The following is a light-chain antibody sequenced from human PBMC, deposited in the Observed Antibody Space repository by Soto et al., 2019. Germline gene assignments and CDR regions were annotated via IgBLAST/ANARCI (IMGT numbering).Light chain of an antibody. CDR1: QSVNNNY. CDR2: GAS. V-gene: IGKV3-20*01. Sequence: EIVLTQSPGTLSLFPGERATLSCRASQSVNNNYLGWSQQKPGQAPRLLIYGASSRATGIPDRFSGSGSGTDFTLTISRLESEDFAVYYCQQHGSSPPSWTFGQGTKVEIK. CDR3: QQHGSSPPSWT. J-gene: IGKJ1*01.